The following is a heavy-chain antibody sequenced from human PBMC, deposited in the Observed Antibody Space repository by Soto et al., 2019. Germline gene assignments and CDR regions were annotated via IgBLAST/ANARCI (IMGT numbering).Heavy chain of an antibody. V-gene: IGHV4-4*02. CDR2: IYHSGST. Sequence: QVQLQESGPGLVKPSGTLSPTCAVSGGSISTDNWWSWVRQPPGKGLEWVGEIYHSGSTNYNPSRRGRLTISIDKSNHQFSLDVRSVTAADAAVDYCARGGRWLFDYWGQGTLVTVSS. CDR1: GGSISTDNW. J-gene: IGHJ4*02. D-gene: IGHD5-12*01. CDR3: ARGGRWLFDY.